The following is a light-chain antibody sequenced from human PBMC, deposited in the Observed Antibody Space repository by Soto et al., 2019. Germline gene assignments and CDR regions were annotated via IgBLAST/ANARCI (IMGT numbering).Light chain of an antibody. CDR3: ATRDNSLKTGV. CDR2: DNS. Sequence: QSVLTQPPSVSAAPGQKVTISCSGSSSNIGNNYVSWYQHFPGTAPKLLIYDNSKRPSGTPDRYSGSKSGTSATLGITGLQTGDEVDYYCATRDNSLKTGVFGGGTKLTVL. J-gene: IGLJ3*02. CDR1: SSNIGNNY. V-gene: IGLV1-51*01.